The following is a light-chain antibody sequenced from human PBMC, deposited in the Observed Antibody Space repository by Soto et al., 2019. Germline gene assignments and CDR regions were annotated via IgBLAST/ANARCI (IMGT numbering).Light chain of an antibody. CDR3: QQYHTDWT. CDR1: ESIDNW. V-gene: IGKV1-5*01. Sequence: DIQVTQSPSTLSASVGDAVTITCRASESIDNWLAWYQQKPGKAPKLLIFAASTLVRGVPSKFSGRGSGTEFTLTISSLQADDFATYYCQQYHTDWTFGQGTNVDIK. J-gene: IGKJ1*01. CDR2: AAS.